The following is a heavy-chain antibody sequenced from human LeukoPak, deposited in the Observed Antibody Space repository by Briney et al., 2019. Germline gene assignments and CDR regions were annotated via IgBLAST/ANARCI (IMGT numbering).Heavy chain of an antibody. D-gene: IGHD1-26*01. CDR3: ARDLSLAMPGGFDY. CDR2: ISSGSDYI. CDR1: GFTFRRYS. V-gene: IGHV3-21*01. Sequence: KAGGSLRLSCAASGFTFRRYSMNWVRQATGKGLEWVSTISSGSDYIYYADSVRGRFTISRDNFRNSVFLEVNSLRAEDTAIYYCARDLSLAMPGGFDYWGQGILVTVSS. J-gene: IGHJ4*02.